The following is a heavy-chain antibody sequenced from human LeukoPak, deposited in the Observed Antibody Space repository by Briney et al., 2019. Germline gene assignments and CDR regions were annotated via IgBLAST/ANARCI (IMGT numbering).Heavy chain of an antibody. J-gene: IGHJ6*03. CDR2: INHSGST. CDR1: GGSFSGYY. D-gene: IGHD2-2*01. Sequence: SETVSLTCAVYGGSFSGYYWSWIRQPPGKGLEWIGEINHSGSTNYNPSLKSRVTISVDTSKNQFSLKLSSVTAADTAVYYCARGYCSSTSCPTHYYYMDVWGKGTTVTVSS. V-gene: IGHV4-34*01. CDR3: ARGYCSSTSCPTHYYYMDV.